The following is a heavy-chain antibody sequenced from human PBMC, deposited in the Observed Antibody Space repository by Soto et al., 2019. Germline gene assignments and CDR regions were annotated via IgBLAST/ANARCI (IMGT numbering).Heavy chain of an antibody. Sequence: PSGTLSLTCTVSGGSSSRDYWSWIRQPPGKGLEWIGYIYYSGSTNYNPSLKSRVTISVDTSKNQFSLKLSSVTAADTAVYYCARFSPPLGVTHFDYWGQGTLVTVSS. CDR3: ARFSPPLGVTHFDY. CDR1: GGSSSRDY. J-gene: IGHJ4*02. D-gene: IGHD4-4*01. V-gene: IGHV4-59*01. CDR2: IYYSGST.